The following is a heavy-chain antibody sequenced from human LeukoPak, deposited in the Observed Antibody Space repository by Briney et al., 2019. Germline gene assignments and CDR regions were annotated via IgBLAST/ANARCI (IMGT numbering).Heavy chain of an antibody. D-gene: IGHD2-2*01. CDR1: GGTFSSYA. V-gene: IGHV1-69*04. CDR3: ARYRSQNYYYYGMDV. Sequence: SVKVSCTASGGTFSSYAISWVRQAPGQGLEWMGRIIPILGIANYAQKFQGRVTITADKSTSTAYMELSSLRSEDTAVYYCARYRSQNYYYYGMDVWGQGTTVTVSS. J-gene: IGHJ6*02. CDR2: IIPILGIA.